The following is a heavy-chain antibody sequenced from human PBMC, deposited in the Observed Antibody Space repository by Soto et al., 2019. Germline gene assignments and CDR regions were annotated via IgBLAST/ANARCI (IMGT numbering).Heavy chain of an antibody. J-gene: IGHJ6*02. Sequence: GSLRLSCAASGFTFSSYAMSWVRQAPGKGLEWVSAISGGGGSTYYADSVKGRFTISRDNSKNTLYLQMNSLRAEDTALYYCAKVYSSGWKGMGYYGMDVWGQGTTVTVSS. V-gene: IGHV3-23*01. CDR3: AKVYSSGWKGMGYYGMDV. CDR1: GFTFSSYA. CDR2: ISGGGGST. D-gene: IGHD6-19*01.